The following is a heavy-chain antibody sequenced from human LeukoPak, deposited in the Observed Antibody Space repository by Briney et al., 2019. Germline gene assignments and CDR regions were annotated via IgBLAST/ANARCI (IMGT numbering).Heavy chain of an antibody. CDR2: ISAYNGNT. CDR1: GYTFTSYG. CDR3: ARDLHYYDSSGYFPHY. J-gene: IGHJ4*02. D-gene: IGHD3-22*01. Sequence: ASVKVSCKASGYTFTSYGISWVRQAPGQGLEWMGWISAYNGNTNYAQKLQGRVTMTTDTSTSTAYMELRSLRSDDTAVYYCARDLHYYDSSGYFPHYWGQGTLVTVSS. V-gene: IGHV1-18*01.